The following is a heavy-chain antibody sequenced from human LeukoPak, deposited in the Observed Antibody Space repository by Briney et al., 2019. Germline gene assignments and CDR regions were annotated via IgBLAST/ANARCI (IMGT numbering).Heavy chain of an antibody. CDR1: GFTFSNYW. CDR2: IKEDGSDK. Sequence: GGSLRLSCAASGFTFSNYWMNWVRQAPGKGLEWVANIKEDGSDKYYVDSVKGRFSISKDNAKNSLYLQMNSLRAEDTAVYYCAKPSYGGDAFDIWGQGTMVTVSS. V-gene: IGHV3-7*03. J-gene: IGHJ3*02. D-gene: IGHD5-18*01. CDR3: AKPSYGGDAFDI.